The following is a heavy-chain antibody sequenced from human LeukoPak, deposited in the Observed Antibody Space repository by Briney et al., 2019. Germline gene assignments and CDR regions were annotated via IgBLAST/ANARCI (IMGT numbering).Heavy chain of an antibody. D-gene: IGHD3-16*01. J-gene: IGHJ4*02. CDR2: ISGSGGST. CDR3: ANPPTTTGGAFHY. CDR1: GLSFSHYY. Sequence: GGSLRLSCAASGLSFSHYYITWVRQPPGKGPDWVSAISGSGGSTYYADSVKSRSTISRDNSKNTLYLQINSLRAEDTTVYYCANPPTTTGGAFHYWGQGTLVTVSS. V-gene: IGHV3-23*01.